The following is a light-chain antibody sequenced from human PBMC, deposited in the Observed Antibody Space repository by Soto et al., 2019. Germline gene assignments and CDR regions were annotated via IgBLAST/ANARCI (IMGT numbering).Light chain of an antibody. CDR1: QSVSSSY. J-gene: IGKJ5*01. CDR3: QQYGSSSLT. CDR2: GAS. V-gene: IGKV3-20*01. Sequence: ETVCTQSPATLSLSPGERATLSCRASQSVSSSYLAWYQQKPGQAPRLLIYGASTRATGIPDRFSGSGSGTEFTLTISRLQPEDFAVYYCQQYGSSSLTFGQGTRLEIK.